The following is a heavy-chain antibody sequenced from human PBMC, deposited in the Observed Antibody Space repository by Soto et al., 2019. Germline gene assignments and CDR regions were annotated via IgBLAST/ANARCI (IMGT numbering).Heavy chain of an antibody. CDR1: GFSVSTGGVG. Sequence: QITLKESGPTLVKPTQTLTLTCTFSGFSVSTGGVGVAWIRQPPGKALEWLALIYWDDDKRYSPFLQSRVTITKDTSTNQVVLTMTNMDPVDTATYCCAHKGGRGAGMDVWGQGTTVTVSS. J-gene: IGHJ6*02. V-gene: IGHV2-5*02. CDR2: IYWDDDK. CDR3: AHKGGRGAGMDV. D-gene: IGHD2-15*01.